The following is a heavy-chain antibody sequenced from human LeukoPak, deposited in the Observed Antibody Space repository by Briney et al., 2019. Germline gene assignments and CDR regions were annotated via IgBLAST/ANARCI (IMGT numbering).Heavy chain of an antibody. J-gene: IGHJ4*02. CDR2: IHYSGSI. Sequence: SETLSLTCTVSGGSISSGAYYWSWIRQHTGKGLEWIGYIHYSGSISYNPSLKSRVTISVDTSKNQFSLKLSSVTAADTAVYYCATRRGGAYDYWGQGILVTVSS. CDR1: GGSISSGAYY. V-gene: IGHV4-31*03. D-gene: IGHD4-17*01. CDR3: ATRRGGAYDY.